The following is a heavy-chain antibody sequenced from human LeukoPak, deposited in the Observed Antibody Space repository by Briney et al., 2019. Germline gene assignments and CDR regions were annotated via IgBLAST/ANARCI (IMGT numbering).Heavy chain of an antibody. D-gene: IGHD3-10*01. CDR2: INHSGST. Sequence: SETLSLTCAVYGGSFSGYYWSWIRQPPGKGLEWIGEINHSGSTNYNPSLKGRVTISVDTSKNQFSLKLSSVTAADTAVYYCARGRGGKVDYWGQGTLVTVSS. CDR3: ARGRGGKVDY. CDR1: GGSFSGYY. V-gene: IGHV4-34*01. J-gene: IGHJ4*02.